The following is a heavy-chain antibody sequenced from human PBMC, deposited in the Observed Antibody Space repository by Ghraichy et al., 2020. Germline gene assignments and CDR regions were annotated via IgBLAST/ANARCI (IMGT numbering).Heavy chain of an antibody. CDR3: ARAQGEAARGRYFDY. Sequence: GGSLRLSCAASGFTFSSYSMNWVRQAPGKGLEWVSYISSSSSTIYYADSVKGRFTISRDNAKNSLYLQMNSLRDEDTAVYYCARAQGEAARGRYFDYWGQGTLVTVSS. J-gene: IGHJ4*02. D-gene: IGHD6-6*01. V-gene: IGHV3-48*02. CDR1: GFTFSSYS. CDR2: ISSSSSTI.